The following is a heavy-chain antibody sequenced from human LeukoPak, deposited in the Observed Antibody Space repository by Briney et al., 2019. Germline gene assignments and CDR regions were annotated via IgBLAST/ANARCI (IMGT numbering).Heavy chain of an antibody. D-gene: IGHD3-22*01. Sequence: ASVKVSCKASYYTFTNYGITWVRQAPGQGLEWMGWISAYNGNTFYAQNLQGRVTMTTDTSTSTAYMELRSLTSDDTAVYYCARCGYDSSGYYPYYFDYWGQGTLVTVSS. CDR3: ARCGYDSSGYYPYYFDY. V-gene: IGHV1-18*01. J-gene: IGHJ4*02. CDR1: YYTFTNYG. CDR2: ISAYNGNT.